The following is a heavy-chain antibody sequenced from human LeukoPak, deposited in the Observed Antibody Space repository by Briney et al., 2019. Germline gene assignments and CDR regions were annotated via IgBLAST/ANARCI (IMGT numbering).Heavy chain of an antibody. CDR3: ARDARVGSYNFNWFDP. V-gene: IGHV1-18*01. CDR1: GGTFSSYA. D-gene: IGHD1-26*01. CDR2: ISAYTGDT. J-gene: IGHJ5*02. Sequence: ASVKVSCKASGGTFSSYAVTWVRQAPGQGLAWMGWISAYTGDTNYARKLQGRVTMTTDTSTSTAYMELRSLRSDDTALYFCARDARVGSYNFNWFDPWGEGTLVTVSS.